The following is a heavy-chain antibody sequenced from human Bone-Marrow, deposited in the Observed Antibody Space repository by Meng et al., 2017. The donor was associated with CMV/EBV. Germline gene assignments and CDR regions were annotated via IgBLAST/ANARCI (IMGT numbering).Heavy chain of an antibody. J-gene: IGHJ6*02. Sequence: GGSLRLSCAASGFTFSNAWMSWVRQAPGKGLEWVAVISYDGSNKYYADSVKGRFTISRDNSKHTLYLQMNSLRAEDTAVYYCARGPLGYSSSPYYYGMDDWGQGTTVTVSS. CDR2: ISYDGSNK. CDR3: ARGPLGYSSSPYYYGMDD. V-gene: IGHV3-30*03. CDR1: GFTFSNAW. D-gene: IGHD6-6*01.